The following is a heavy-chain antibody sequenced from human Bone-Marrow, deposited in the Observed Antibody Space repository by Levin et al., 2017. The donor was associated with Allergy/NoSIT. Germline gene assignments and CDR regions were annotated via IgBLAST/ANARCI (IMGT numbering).Heavy chain of an antibody. CDR3: ARGSGSRGWYYAFDL. V-gene: IGHV1-18*01. CDR1: GYRFASYA. D-gene: IGHD6-19*01. CDR2: ISVYNGNT. J-gene: IGHJ3*01. Sequence: GESLKISCRASGYRFASYAFTWVRQAPGQGLEWMGSISVYNGNTKYAQRLEGRVTMTTETSTSTAYMELRSLRSDDTAIYYCARGSGSRGWYYAFDLWGQGTMVTVSS.